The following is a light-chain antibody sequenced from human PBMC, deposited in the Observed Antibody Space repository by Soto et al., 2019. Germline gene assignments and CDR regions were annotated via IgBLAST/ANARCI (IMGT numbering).Light chain of an antibody. J-gene: IGLJ7*01. Sequence: QSVLTQPPSVSGAPGQRVTISCTGSSSNIGAGYDVHWYQQLPGTAPKLLIYGNSNRPSGVPDRFSGSKSGTSASLAITGRQDADEADYYCQSYDSSLSGYVFGGGTQLTVL. CDR3: QSYDSSLSGYV. V-gene: IGLV1-40*01. CDR2: GNS. CDR1: SSNIGAGYD.